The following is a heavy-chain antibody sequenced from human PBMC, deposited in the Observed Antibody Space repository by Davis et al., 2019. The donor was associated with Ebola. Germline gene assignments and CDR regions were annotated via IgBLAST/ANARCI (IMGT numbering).Heavy chain of an antibody. CDR2: ISSSSSTI. J-gene: IGHJ6*02. CDR3: ARDSGIAARPKGYGSGYYYYGMDV. D-gene: IGHD6-6*01. CDR1: GFTFSSYS. Sequence: GESLKISCAASGFTFSSYSMNWVRQAPGKGLEWVSYISSSSSTIYYADSVKGRFTISRDNAKNSLYLHMNSLRAEDTAVYYCARDSGIAARPKGYGSGYYYYGMDVWGQGTTVTVSS. V-gene: IGHV3-48*04.